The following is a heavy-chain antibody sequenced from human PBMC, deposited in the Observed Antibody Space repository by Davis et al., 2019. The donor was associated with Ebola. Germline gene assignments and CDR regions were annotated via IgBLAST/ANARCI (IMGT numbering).Heavy chain of an antibody. V-gene: IGHV3-30*02. CDR2: IRYDGSNK. CDR1: GFTFSSYG. Sequence: PGGSLRLSCAASGFTFSSYGMHWVRQAPGKGLEWVAFIRYDGSNKYYADSVKGRFTISRDNSKNTLYLQMNSLRAEDTAVYYCAKDLRSVAGISTDYWGQGTLVTVSS. CDR3: AKDLRSVAGISTDY. D-gene: IGHD6-19*01. J-gene: IGHJ4*02.